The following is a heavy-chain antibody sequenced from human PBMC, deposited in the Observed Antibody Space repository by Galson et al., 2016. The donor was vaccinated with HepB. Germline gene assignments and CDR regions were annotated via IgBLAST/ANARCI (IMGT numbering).Heavy chain of an antibody. CDR3: ATEKAAPQGWFDP. V-gene: IGHV4-31*02. CDR2: VYHRGST. J-gene: IGHJ5*02. D-gene: IGHD6-6*01. Sequence: GLEWIGSVYHRGSTHYNPSLKSRITISIDTSKNQFSLKLTSVTAADTAVYYCATEKAAPQGWFDPWGQGILVTVSS.